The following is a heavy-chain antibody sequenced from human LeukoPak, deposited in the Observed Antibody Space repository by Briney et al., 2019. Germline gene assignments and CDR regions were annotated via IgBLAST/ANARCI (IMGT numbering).Heavy chain of an antibody. CDR2: IFHSGSI. CDR1: GGSISSSNW. CDR3: ARGARYCGGGNCYSDYYYGMDV. V-gene: IGHV4-4*02. D-gene: IGHD2-15*01. J-gene: IGHJ6*02. Sequence: SETLSLTCAVSGGSISSSNWWSWVRQPPGKGLEWIGEIFHSGSINYNPSLKSRVTMSVDKSKNYFSLILSSVTAADTAVYYCARGARYCGGGNCYSDYYYGMDVWGQGTTVTVSS.